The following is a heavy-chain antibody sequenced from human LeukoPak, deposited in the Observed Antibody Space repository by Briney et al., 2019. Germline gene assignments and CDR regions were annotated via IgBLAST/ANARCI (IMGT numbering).Heavy chain of an antibody. Sequence: SVKVSCKASGGTFSSYAISWVRQAPGQGLEWMGRIIPILGIANYAQKFQGRVTITADKSTSTAYMELSSLRSEDTAVYYCAPSLEEMATTLYYYGMDVWGQGTTVTVSS. CDR1: GGTFSSYA. D-gene: IGHD5-24*01. CDR3: APSLEEMATTLYYYGMDV. J-gene: IGHJ6*02. V-gene: IGHV1-69*04. CDR2: IIPILGIA.